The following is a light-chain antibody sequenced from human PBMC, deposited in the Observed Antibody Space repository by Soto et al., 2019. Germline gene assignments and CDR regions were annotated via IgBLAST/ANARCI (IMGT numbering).Light chain of an antibody. Sequence: EIVLTQSPATLSLSPGERATLSCRASQSVSSYLAWYQQKPGQAPRLLIYDASNRATGIPGRFSGSGSGTDFTLTISSLEPEDFAVYYCQQRSTWPGTFGPGTKVDVK. J-gene: IGKJ3*01. V-gene: IGKV3-11*01. CDR1: QSVSSY. CDR3: QQRSTWPGT. CDR2: DAS.